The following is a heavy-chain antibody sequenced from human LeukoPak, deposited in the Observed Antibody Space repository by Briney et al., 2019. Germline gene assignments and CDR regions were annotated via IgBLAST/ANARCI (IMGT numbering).Heavy chain of an antibody. V-gene: IGHV4-34*01. J-gene: IGHJ5*02. CDR3: ARHYGP. CDR1: GGSFSGYC. CDR2: INHSGST. Sequence: SETLSLTCAVYGGSFSGYCWSWIRQPPGKGLEWIGEINHSGSTNYNPSLKSRVTISVDTSKNQFSLKLNSVTAAGTAVYYCARHYGPWGQGTLVTVSS. D-gene: IGHD3-16*01.